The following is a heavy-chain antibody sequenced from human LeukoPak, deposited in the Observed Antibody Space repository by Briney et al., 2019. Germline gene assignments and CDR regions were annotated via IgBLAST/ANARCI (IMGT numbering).Heavy chain of an antibody. CDR2: IYYSGST. CDR1: GVSISSGGYY. J-gene: IGHJ4*02. CDR3: ARRVRFLEWLLMDVAVGWYYFDY. Sequence: PSETLSLTCTVSGVSISSGGYYWSWIRQHPGKGLEWIGYIYYSGSTYYNPSLKSRVTISVDTSKNQFSLKLSPVTAADTAVYYCARRVRFLEWLLMDVAVGWYYFDYWGQGTLVTVSS. V-gene: IGHV4-31*03. D-gene: IGHD3-3*01.